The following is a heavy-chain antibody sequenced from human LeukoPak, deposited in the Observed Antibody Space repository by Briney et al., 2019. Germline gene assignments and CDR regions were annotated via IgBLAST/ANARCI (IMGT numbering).Heavy chain of an antibody. D-gene: IGHD3-22*01. CDR2: ISYSGST. V-gene: IGHV4-59*08. J-gene: IGHJ4*02. CDR3: ARHLYESRGQTSFDY. CDR1: GGSICRYY. Sequence: SETLSLTCTVSGGSICRYYWSWIRQPPGKGLEWIGYISYSGSTNYNPSLKSRVTISVDTSQNQFSLKLSSVTAADTAMYYCARHLYESRGQTSFDYWGQGTLVTVSS.